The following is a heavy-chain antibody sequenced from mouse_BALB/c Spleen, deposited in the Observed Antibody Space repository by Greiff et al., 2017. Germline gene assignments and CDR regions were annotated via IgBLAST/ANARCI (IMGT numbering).Heavy chain of an antibody. CDR1: GYTFTSYV. CDR2: INPYNDGT. Sequence: VQLQQSGPELVKPGASVKMSCKASGYTFTSYVMHWVKQKPGQGLEWIGYINPYNDGTKYNEKFKGKATLTADKSSSTAYMQLSSLTSENSAVYFCARRELRLRYWYFDVWGAGTTVSVSS. CDR3: ARRELRLRYWYFDV. J-gene: IGHJ1*01. V-gene: IGHV1-14*01. D-gene: IGHD1-2*01.